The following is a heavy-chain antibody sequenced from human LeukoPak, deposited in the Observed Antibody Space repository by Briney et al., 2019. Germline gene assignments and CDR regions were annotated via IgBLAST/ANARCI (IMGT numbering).Heavy chain of an antibody. Sequence: SETLSLTCTFSGGSISSYYWSWIRQPAGKGLEWIGRIYTSGSTNYNPSLKSRVTMSVDTSKNQFSLKLSSVTAADTAVYYCARALSYYYDSSGYYYREYYYYMDVWGKGTTVTISS. CDR1: GGSISSYY. V-gene: IGHV4-4*07. J-gene: IGHJ6*03. D-gene: IGHD3-22*01. CDR2: IYTSGST. CDR3: ARALSYYYDSSGYYYREYYYYMDV.